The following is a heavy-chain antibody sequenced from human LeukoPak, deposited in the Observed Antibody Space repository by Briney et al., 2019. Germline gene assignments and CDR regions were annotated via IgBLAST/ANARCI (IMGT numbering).Heavy chain of an antibody. J-gene: IGHJ5*02. V-gene: IGHV3-23*01. CDR2: ITSDGSST. D-gene: IGHD3-10*01. Sequence: GGSLRLSCAASGFTFSSYAMSWVRQAPGKGLVWVSRITSDGSSTNYADSVKGRFIISRDNPRNTLYLQMNILRTEDTAVYYCAKEGTPQVSTWYDLWGQGTQVIVSS. CDR1: GFTFSSYA. CDR3: AKEGTPQVSTWYDL.